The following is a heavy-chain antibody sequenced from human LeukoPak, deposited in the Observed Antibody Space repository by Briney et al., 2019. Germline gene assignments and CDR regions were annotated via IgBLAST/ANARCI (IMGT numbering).Heavy chain of an antibody. Sequence: GGSLRLSCAASGFTFSSYWMHWVRQAPGKGLVWVSRINTDGSSTSYADSVKGRFTISRDNAKNSLYLQMNSLRAEDTALYYCAKGKSYSGYDYFDYWGQGTLVTVSS. CDR3: AKGKSYSGYDYFDY. J-gene: IGHJ4*02. V-gene: IGHV3-74*01. CDR2: INTDGSST. CDR1: GFTFSSYW. D-gene: IGHD5-12*01.